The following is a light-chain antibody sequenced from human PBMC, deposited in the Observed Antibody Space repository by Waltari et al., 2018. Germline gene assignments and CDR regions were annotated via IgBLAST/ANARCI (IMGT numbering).Light chain of an antibody. J-gene: IGKJ2*01. CDR1: QSINSW. V-gene: IGKV1-5*03. CDR3: QQYNSYSYT. CDR2: KTS. Sequence: DIQMTQSPSTLSASVGDRVTITCRASQSINSWLAWYQQKPGKAPKVLIYKTSTLESGVPSRFSGSGSVTEFTLTISSLQPDDFATYYCQQYNSYSYTFGQGTKLEIK.